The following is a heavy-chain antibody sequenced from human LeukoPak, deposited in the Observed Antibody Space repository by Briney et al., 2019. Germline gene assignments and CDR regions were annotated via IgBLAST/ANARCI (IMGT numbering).Heavy chain of an antibody. Sequence: AGGSLRLSCAASGFSFSSYEMNWVRQAPGKGPEWVSYISSSGSTFYYADSVKGRFTISRDNAKNSLYLQMNSLRAEDTAVYYCARDNRGSSWYFDYWGQGTLVTVSS. J-gene: IGHJ4*02. CDR2: ISSSGSTF. CDR3: ARDNRGSSWYFDY. D-gene: IGHD6-13*01. V-gene: IGHV3-48*03. CDR1: GFSFSSYE.